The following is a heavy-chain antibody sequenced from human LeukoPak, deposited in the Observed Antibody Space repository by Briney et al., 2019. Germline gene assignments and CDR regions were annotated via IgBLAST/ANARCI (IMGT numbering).Heavy chain of an antibody. V-gene: IGHV1-69*13. Sequence: ASVKVSCKASGGTFSSYAISWVRQAPGQGLEWMGGIIPIFGTANYAQKFQGRVTITADESTSTAYMELSSLRSEDTAVYYCAREERYYYDSSGSWGYMDVWGKGTTVTVSS. CDR1: GGTFSSYA. CDR2: IIPIFGTA. CDR3: AREERYYYDSSGSWGYMDV. J-gene: IGHJ6*03. D-gene: IGHD3-22*01.